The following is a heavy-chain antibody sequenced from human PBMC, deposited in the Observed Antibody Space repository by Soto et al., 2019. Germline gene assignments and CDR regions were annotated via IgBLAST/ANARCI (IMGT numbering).Heavy chain of an antibody. CDR3: ARDLMRLGGGIQGLGAFER. D-gene: IGHD3-10*01. V-gene: IGHV4-4*02. J-gene: IGHJ3*02. CDR2: IYHSGST. CDR1: GCSISSSNW. Sequence: PSETLSLTCAVSGCSISSSNWWSWFRQPPGKGLEWIGEIYHSGSTNYNPSLKSRVTISVDKSKNQFSLKLSSVTAADTAVYYCARDLMRLGGGIQGLGAFERWGQGTMVTVSS.